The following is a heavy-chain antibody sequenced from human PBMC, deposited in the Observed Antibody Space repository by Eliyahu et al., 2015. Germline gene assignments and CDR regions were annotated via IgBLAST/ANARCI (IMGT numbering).Heavy chain of an antibody. CDR2: IFSNDEK. D-gene: IGHD3-16*02. CDR3: ARIQDYDYIWGSYRSLDY. CDR1: GXSLSNAXXG. V-gene: IGHV2-26*01. J-gene: IGHJ4*02. Sequence: QVTLKESGPVLVKPTEXLTLXCTVSGXSLSNAXXGVSWXRQPPGKALEWLAHIFSNDEKXYSTSLKSRLTISKDTSKSQVVLTMTNMDPVDTATYYCARIQDYDYIWGSYRSLDYWGQGTLVTVSS.